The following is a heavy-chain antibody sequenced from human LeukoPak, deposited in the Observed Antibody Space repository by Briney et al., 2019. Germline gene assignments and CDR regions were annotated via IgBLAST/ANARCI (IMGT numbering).Heavy chain of an antibody. Sequence: ASVKVSCMASGYSFTSYVINWGPQATGQGGEWMGWINPNSGNTGYAQKLQGRGTMTRNTSISTAYIEHSRLRSEDTDVYYCARVSPRPGEKRIAAAGTRLLLGYWGQGTLVTVSS. D-gene: IGHD6-13*01. CDR2: INPNSGNT. CDR1: GYSFTSYV. J-gene: IGHJ4*02. CDR3: ARVSPRPGEKRIAAAGTRLLLGY. V-gene: IGHV1-8*01.